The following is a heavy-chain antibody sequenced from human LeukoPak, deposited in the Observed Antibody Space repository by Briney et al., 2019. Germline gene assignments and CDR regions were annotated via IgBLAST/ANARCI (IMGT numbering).Heavy chain of an antibody. CDR1: GGSISSYY. V-gene: IGHV4-34*01. CDR3: WGFRGVIRYYFDY. J-gene: IGHJ4*02. Sequence: SETLSLTCTVSGGSISSYYWSWIRQPPEKGLEWIGEINHSGSTNYNPSLKSRVTISVDTSKNQFSLKLSSVTAADTAVYYCWGFRGVIRYYFDYWGQGTLVTVSS. CDR2: INHSGST. D-gene: IGHD3-10*01.